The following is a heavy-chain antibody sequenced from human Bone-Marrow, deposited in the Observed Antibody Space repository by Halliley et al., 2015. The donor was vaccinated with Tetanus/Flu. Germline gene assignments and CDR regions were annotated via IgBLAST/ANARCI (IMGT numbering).Heavy chain of an antibody. CDR3: AKVMEPTVSAYTYYAMDV. CDR1: GFTFFNYP. CDR2: ISITGDNK. V-gene: IGHV3-23*01. Sequence: SLRLSCSASGFTFFNYPMTWVRQAPGKGLEWVSSISITGDNKYYADSVKGRVTVSRDNSKSTLFLEMTSLGVGGTATYFCAKVMEPTVSAYTYYAMDVWGHGATVTVSS. D-gene: IGHD3-16*01. J-gene: IGHJ6*02.